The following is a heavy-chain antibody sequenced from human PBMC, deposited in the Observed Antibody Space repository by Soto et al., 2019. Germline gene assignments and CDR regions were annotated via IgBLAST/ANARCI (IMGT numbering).Heavy chain of an antibody. CDR2: IIPILGIA. CDR1: GGTFSSYT. Sequence: ASVKVSCSASGGTFSSYTISWVRQAPGQGLEWMGRIIPILGIANYAQKLQGRVTITADKSTSTAYMELSSLRSEDTAVYYCARELPLVLFPIQRWLRGYMDVWGKGTTVTVSS. V-gene: IGHV1-69*04. D-gene: IGHD5-18*01. CDR3: ARELPLVLFPIQRWLRGYMDV. J-gene: IGHJ6*03.